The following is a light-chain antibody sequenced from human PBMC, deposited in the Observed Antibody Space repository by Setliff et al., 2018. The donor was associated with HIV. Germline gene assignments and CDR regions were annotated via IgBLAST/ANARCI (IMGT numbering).Light chain of an antibody. Sequence: QSVLTQPASVSGSPGQSITISCTGTNSDIGGYDYVYWYQQQPDKAPKLMIYEVSGRPSGVSYRFSGSKSGTTASLTISGLQTEDEADYFCSSYTSSGTLLGFGTGTKVTV. CDR3: SSYTSSGTLLG. V-gene: IGLV2-14*01. J-gene: IGLJ1*01. CDR1: NSDIGGYDY. CDR2: EVS.